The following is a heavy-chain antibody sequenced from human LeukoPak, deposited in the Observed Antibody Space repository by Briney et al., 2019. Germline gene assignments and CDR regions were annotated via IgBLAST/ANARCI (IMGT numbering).Heavy chain of an antibody. Sequence: GGSLRLSCAASGFTLSTYAMSWVRQTPGKGLEWVAATSSSDAGTYHADSVKGRFTISRDNSKNTLYLQMNSLRTDDTAVYYCAKIPSAVPGRGFDYWGQGTLVTVSS. CDR1: GFTLSTYA. J-gene: IGHJ4*02. CDR3: AKIPSAVPGRGFDY. CDR2: TSSSDAGT. D-gene: IGHD6-19*01. V-gene: IGHV3-23*01.